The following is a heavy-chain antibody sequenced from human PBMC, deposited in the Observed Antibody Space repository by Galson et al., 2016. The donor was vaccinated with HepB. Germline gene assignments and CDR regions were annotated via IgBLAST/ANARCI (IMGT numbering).Heavy chain of an antibody. Sequence: SLRLSCAASGFTFNRYTMNWVRQAPGKGLEWVAYTSSSSSYIYYADSVKGRFTISRDNSRNTLFLQMNRLRAEDTGLYYCAREDPRIAAAILDSWGQGTLVTVSS. CDR1: GFTFNRYT. CDR3: AREDPRIAAAILDS. V-gene: IGHV3-21*06. D-gene: IGHD6-25*01. CDR2: TSSSSSYI. J-gene: IGHJ4*02.